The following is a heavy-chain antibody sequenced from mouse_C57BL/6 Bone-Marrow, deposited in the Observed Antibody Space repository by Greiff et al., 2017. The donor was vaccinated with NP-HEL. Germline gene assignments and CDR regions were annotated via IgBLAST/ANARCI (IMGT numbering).Heavy chain of an antibody. V-gene: IGHV1-50*01. Sequence: VKLQQPGAELVKPGASVKLSCKASGYTFTSYWMQWVKQRPGQGLEWIGEIDPSDSYTNYNQQFKGKATLTVDTSSSTAYMQLSSLTSEDSAVYYCARWNFPWFAYWGRGTLVTVSA. CDR3: ARWNFPWFAY. J-gene: IGHJ3*01. CDR2: IDPSDSYT. CDR1: GYTFTSYW.